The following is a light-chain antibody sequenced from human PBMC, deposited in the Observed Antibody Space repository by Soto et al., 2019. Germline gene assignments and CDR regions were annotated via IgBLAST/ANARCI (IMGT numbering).Light chain of an antibody. CDR1: QSVXSX. Sequence: DIVMTQSPATLSVSPGERATLSCRASQSVXSXXAWYQQRPGQAPRLLIYGASTRATGIPARFSGSGSGTXFXXXXSSXXSEDFAVYYCQQYNNWPPLTFGGGTKVEIK. CDR3: QQYNNWPPLT. V-gene: IGKV3-15*01. CDR2: GAS. J-gene: IGKJ4*01.